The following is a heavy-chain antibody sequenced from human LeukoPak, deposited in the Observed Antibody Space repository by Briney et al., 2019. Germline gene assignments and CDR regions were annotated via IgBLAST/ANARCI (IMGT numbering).Heavy chain of an antibody. CDR1: GYTFTGYY. D-gene: IGHD3-22*01. Sequence: ASVKVSCKASGYTFTGYYMHWVRQAPGQGLEWMGWINPNSGGTNYAQKFQGRVTMTTDTSTSTAYMELRSLRSDDTAVYYCARLPYDSSGYYRDWGQGTLVTVSS. CDR2: INPNSGGT. V-gene: IGHV1-2*02. CDR3: ARLPYDSSGYYRD. J-gene: IGHJ4*02.